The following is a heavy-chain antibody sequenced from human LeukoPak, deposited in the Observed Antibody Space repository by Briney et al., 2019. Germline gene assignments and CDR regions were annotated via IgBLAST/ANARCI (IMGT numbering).Heavy chain of an antibody. CDR3: ARPIGTPWNFFDI. CDR2: IYYSGNT. D-gene: IGHD1-1*01. J-gene: IGHJ3*02. Sequence: PSETLSLTCTVSGGSISSSGYYWGWIRQPPGKGLEWIGTIYYSGNTYYKPSLKSRVTISVDTSKNQFSLSLRSVTAADTAVYYCARPIGTPWNFFDIWGQETMVTVSS. V-gene: IGHV4-39*01. CDR1: GGSISSSGYY.